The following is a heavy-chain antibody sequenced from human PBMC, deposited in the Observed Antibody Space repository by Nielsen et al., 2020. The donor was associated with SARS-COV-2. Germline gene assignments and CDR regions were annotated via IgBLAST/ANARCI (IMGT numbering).Heavy chain of an antibody. CDR3: ANTIFGVVTGPLYFDY. Sequence: GGSLRLSCAASGFTFSSYAMHWVRQAPGKGLEWVSAISGSGGSTYYADSVKGRFTISRDNSKNTLYLQMNSLRAEDTAVYYCANTIFGVVTGPLYFDYWGQGTLVTVSS. CDR1: GFTFSSYA. J-gene: IGHJ4*02. CDR2: ISGSGGST. V-gene: IGHV3-23*01. D-gene: IGHD3-3*01.